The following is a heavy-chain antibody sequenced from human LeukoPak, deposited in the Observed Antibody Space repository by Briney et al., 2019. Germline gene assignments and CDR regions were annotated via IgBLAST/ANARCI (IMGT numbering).Heavy chain of an antibody. CDR1: GGSISSYY. CDR2: IYYSGST. D-gene: IGHD4-17*01. CDR3: ARQEGYGDLNFDY. J-gene: IGHJ4*02. V-gene: IGHV4-59*01. Sequence: SGTLSLTCTVSGGSISSYYWSWIRQPPGKGLEWIGYIYYSGSTNYNPSLKSRVTISVDTSKNQFSLKLSSVTAADTAVYYCARQEGYGDLNFDYWGQGTLVTVSS.